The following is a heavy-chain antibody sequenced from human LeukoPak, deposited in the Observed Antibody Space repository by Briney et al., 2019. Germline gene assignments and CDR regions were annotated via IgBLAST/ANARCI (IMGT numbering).Heavy chain of an antibody. V-gene: IGHV1-24*01. Sequence: ASVKVSCKVSGYTLTELSMHWVRQAPGKGLEWMGGFDPEDGETIYAQKFQGRVTMTEDTSTDTAYVELSSLRSEDTAVYYCATGYLELRGSLDYWGQGTLVTVSS. CDR2: FDPEDGET. CDR1: GYTLTELS. CDR3: ATGYLELRGSLDY. D-gene: IGHD1-7*01. J-gene: IGHJ4*02.